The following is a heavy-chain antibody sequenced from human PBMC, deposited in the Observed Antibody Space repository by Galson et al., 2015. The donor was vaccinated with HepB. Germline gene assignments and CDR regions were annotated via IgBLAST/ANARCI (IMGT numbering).Heavy chain of an antibody. CDR2: ISYDGTNK. CDR1: GFTFSNYA. V-gene: IGHV3-30-3*01. D-gene: IGHD3-16*01. CDR3: ARDLGGPFNYYFDY. Sequence: SLRLSCAASGFTFSNYALHWVRQAPGKGLEWVAVISYDGTNKYYADSVKGRFTISRDNSKNTLYLQMNNLRVEDTAVYYCARDLGGPFNYYFDYWGQGTLVTVSS. J-gene: IGHJ4*02.